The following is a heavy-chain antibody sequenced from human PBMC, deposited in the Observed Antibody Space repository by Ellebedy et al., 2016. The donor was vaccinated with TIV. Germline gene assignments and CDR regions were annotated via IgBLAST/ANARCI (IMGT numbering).Heavy chain of an antibody. CDR3: ARGQVMVAAAGPNWFDP. CDR2: INHSGST. V-gene: IGHV4-34*01. CDR1: GGSFSGYY. J-gene: IGHJ5*02. D-gene: IGHD6-13*01. Sequence: GSLRLSCAVYGGSFSGYYWSWIRQPPGKGLEWIGEINHSGSTNYNPSLKSRVTMSVDTSKNQFSLKLNSVTAADTAVYYCARGQVMVAAAGPNWFDPWGQGTLVTVSS.